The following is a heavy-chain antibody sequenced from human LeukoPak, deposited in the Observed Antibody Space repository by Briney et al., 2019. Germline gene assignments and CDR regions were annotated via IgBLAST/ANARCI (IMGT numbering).Heavy chain of an antibody. Sequence: SETLSLTCTVSGGSISSSSYYWGWIRQPPGKGLEWIGSIYYSGSTYYNPSLKSRVTISVDTSKNQFSLKLSSVTAADTAVYYCASQSAAAGNYYYGMDVWGQGTTVAVSS. CDR3: ASQSAAAGNYYYGMDV. V-gene: IGHV4-39*01. J-gene: IGHJ6*02. D-gene: IGHD6-13*01. CDR2: IYYSGST. CDR1: GGSISSSSYY.